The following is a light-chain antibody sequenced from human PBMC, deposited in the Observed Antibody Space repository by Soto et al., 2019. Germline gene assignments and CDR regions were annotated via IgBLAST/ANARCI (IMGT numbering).Light chain of an antibody. V-gene: IGLV2-14*03. CDR2: EVS. Sequence: QSVLTQPASVSGSPGQSITISCTGTSSDVGGYNYVFWFQQHPGKAPKLKIYEVSNRPSGVSNRFSGSKSGYTASLTISELQAEDEADYYCTSFTSSSTWVFGGGTK. CDR1: SSDVGGYNY. J-gene: IGLJ3*02. CDR3: TSFTSSSTWV.